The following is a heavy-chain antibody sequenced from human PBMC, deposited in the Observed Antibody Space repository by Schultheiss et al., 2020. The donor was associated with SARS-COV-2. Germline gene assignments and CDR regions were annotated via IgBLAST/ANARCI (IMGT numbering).Heavy chain of an antibody. Sequence: SETLSLTCTVSGGSISSYYWSWIRQPPGKGLEWIGYIYYSGSTNYNPSLKSRVTISVDTSKNQFSLKLSSVTAADTAVYYCARVWSSSWLYYFDYWGQGTLVTVSS. V-gene: IGHV4-59*01. J-gene: IGHJ4*02. CDR3: ARVWSSSWLYYFDY. CDR1: GGSISSYY. D-gene: IGHD6-13*01. CDR2: IYYSGST.